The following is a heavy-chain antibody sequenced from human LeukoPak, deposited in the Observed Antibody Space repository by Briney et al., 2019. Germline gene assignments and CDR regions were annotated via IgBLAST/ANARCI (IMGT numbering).Heavy chain of an antibody. CDR3: AREQRSYYDILPGGDPYNWFDP. CDR2: IYYSGST. J-gene: IGHJ5*02. CDR1: GGSISSYY. D-gene: IGHD3-9*01. Sequence: SETLSLTCTVSGGSISSYYWSWIRQPPGKGLEWIGSIYYSGSTYYNPSLKSRVTISVDTSKNQFSLKLSSVTDADTAVYYCAREQRSYYDILPGGDPYNWFDPWGQGTLVTVSS. V-gene: IGHV4-39*07.